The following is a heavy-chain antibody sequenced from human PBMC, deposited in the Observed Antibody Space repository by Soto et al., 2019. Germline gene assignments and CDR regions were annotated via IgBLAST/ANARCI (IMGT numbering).Heavy chain of an antibody. Sequence: PGGSLRLSCAASGFTFSSYGMHWVRQAPGKGLEWVAVIWYDGSNKYYADSVKGRFTISRDNAKNTLYLQMNSLRAEDTAVYYCVRDLTDGYVDFESWGQGTXVTVSS. CDR1: GFTFSSYG. CDR2: IWYDGSNK. J-gene: IGHJ4*02. V-gene: IGHV3-33*01. CDR3: VRDLTDGYVDFES. D-gene: IGHD5-12*01.